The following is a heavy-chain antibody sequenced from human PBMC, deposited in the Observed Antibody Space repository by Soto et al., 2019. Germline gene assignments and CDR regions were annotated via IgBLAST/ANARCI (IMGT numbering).Heavy chain of an antibody. D-gene: IGHD6-19*01. CDR1: GYTFTGYY. V-gene: IGHV1-2*02. J-gene: IGHJ5*02. Sequence: GASVNVSCKASGYTFTGYYMHWVRQAPGQGLEWMGWINPNSGGTNYAQKFQGRVTMTRDTSISTAYMELSRLRSDDTAVYYCARDDRGSSGWYVIDPWGQGTLVTVSS. CDR3: ARDDRGSSGWYVIDP. CDR2: INPNSGGT.